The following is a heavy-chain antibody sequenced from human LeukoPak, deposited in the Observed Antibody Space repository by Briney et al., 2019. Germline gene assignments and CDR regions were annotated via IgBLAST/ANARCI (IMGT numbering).Heavy chain of an antibody. J-gene: IGHJ4*02. CDR3: AREVGDILTGYYVFDY. D-gene: IGHD3-9*01. CDR1: GFTVSSNY. V-gene: IGHV3-53*01. Sequence: PGGSLRLSCAASGFTVSSNYMSWVRQAPGKGLEWVSVNYSGGSTYYADSVKGRFTISRDNSKNTLYLQMNSLRAEDTAVYYCAREVGDILTGYYVFDYWGQGTLVTVSS. CDR2: NYSGGST.